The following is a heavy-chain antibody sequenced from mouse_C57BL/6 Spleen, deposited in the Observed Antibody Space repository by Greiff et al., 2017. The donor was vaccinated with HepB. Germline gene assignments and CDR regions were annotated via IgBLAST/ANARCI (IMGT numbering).Heavy chain of an antibody. CDR1: GYTFTSYW. CDR3: ARSGSSYGDVDV. J-gene: IGHJ1*03. D-gene: IGHD1-1*01. Sequence: VQLQQSGAELVKPGASVKMSCKASGYTFTSYWITWVKQRPGQGLEWIGDIYPGSGSTNYNEKFKSKATLTVDTSSSTAYMQLSSLTSEDSAVYDCARSGSSYGDVDVWGTGTTVTDAS. V-gene: IGHV1-55*01. CDR2: IYPGSGST.